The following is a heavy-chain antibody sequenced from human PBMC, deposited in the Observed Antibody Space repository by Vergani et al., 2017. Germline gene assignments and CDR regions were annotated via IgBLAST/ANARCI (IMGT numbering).Heavy chain of an antibody. D-gene: IGHD3-3*01. CDR2: IWYDGSNK. J-gene: IGHJ4*02. Sequence: SSAASGFTFSSYVMHWVRQAPGKGLEWVAVIWYDGSNKYFADSVRGRFTISRDNSKNTLYLQMNSLRAEDTAVYYCTRALYDFWSGYHRTPYYFDYWGQGMLVTVSS. V-gene: IGHV3-33*01. CDR1: GFTFSSYV. CDR3: TRALYDFWSGYHRTPYYFDY.